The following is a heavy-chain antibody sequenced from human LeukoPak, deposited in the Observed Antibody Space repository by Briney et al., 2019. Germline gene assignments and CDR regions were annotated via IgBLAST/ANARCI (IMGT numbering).Heavy chain of an antibody. CDR2: IDPNRGDT. V-gene: IGHV1-2*02. J-gene: IGHJ4*02. Sequence: PSVKVSCKASGYSFTGYFIHWVRQAPGQGLEWMGCIDPNRGDTKYAQKFQGRVSMHRDTSTRTAYMELSRLRSDDTAVYFCARSGSTGYSLDYWGQGTLVTVSS. CDR3: ARSGSTGYSLDY. CDR1: GYSFTGYF. D-gene: IGHD3-22*01.